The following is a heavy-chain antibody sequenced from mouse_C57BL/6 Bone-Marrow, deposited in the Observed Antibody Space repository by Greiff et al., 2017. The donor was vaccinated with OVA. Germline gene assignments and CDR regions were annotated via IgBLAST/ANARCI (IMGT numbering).Heavy chain of an antibody. CDR1: GYTFTSYW. V-gene: IGHV1-64*01. Sequence: QVQLQQPGAELVKPGASVKLSCKASGYTFTSYWMHWVKQRPGQGLEWIGMIHPNSGSTNYNEKFKSKATLTVDKSSSTAYMQLSSLTSEDSAVYYCARGSYDGYYVFDYWGQGTTLTVSS. CDR3: ARGSYDGYYVFDY. CDR2: IHPNSGST. J-gene: IGHJ2*01. D-gene: IGHD2-3*01.